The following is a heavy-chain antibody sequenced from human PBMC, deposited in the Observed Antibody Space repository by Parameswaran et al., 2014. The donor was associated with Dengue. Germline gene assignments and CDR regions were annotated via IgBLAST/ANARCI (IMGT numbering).Heavy chain of an antibody. Sequence: VRQMPGKGLEWVSSISSSSSYIYYADSVKGRFTISRDNAKNSLYLQMNSLRAEDTAVYYCALATHHLSAFDIWGQGTMVTVSS. CDR2: ISSSSSYI. V-gene: IGHV3-21*01. D-gene: IGHD5-12*01. J-gene: IGHJ3*02. CDR3: ALATHHLSAFDI.